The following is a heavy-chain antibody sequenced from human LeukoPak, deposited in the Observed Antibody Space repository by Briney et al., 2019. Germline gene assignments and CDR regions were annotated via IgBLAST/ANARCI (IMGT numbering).Heavy chain of an antibody. CDR3: ARVTVVAATNY. CDR2: INSDGSDI. D-gene: IGHD2-15*01. CDR1: GFTFSSYW. J-gene: IGHJ4*02. V-gene: IGHV3-74*03. Sequence: GGSLRLSCAASGFTFSSYWMHWVRQAPGKGLVWVSNINSDGSDIKYADSVKGRFTMSRDNAKNTLYLQMNSLRVEDTAVYYCARVTVVAATNYWGQGTLVTVSS.